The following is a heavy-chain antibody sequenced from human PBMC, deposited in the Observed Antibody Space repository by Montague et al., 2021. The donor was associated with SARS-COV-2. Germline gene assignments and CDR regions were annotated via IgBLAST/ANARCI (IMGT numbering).Heavy chain of an antibody. CDR2: INYSGTT. Sequence: SETLSPTCSVSGGSITDRTYYWGCIRQSPGKGLEWIGAINYSGTTYYXPSLKSRVTISLDTAKNQFSLKMTSVTAADTAVYYCARHWGIAAADNWGQGTLVTVSS. V-gene: IGHV4-39*01. CDR1: GGSITDRTYY. J-gene: IGHJ4*02. CDR3: ARHWGIAAADN. D-gene: IGHD6-13*01.